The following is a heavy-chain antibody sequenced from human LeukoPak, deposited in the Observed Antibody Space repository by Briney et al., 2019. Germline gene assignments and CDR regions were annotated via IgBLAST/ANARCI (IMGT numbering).Heavy chain of an antibody. CDR3: ARRGTAAKRYFDL. Sequence: SETLSLTCTVSGGSISSYYWSWIRQPPGKGLEWIGYIYYSGSTNYNPSLKSRVTISVDTSKNQFPLKLSPVTAADTAVYYCARRGTAAKRYFDLWGRGTLVTVSS. CDR2: IYYSGST. V-gene: IGHV4-59*08. D-gene: IGHD2-2*01. J-gene: IGHJ2*01. CDR1: GGSISSYY.